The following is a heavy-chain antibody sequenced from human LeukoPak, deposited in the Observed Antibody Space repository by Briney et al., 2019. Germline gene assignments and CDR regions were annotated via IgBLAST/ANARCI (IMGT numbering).Heavy chain of an antibody. CDR3: ATVGATGPNYYYGMDV. D-gene: IGHD1-26*01. CDR2: FDPEDGET. V-gene: IGHV1-24*01. J-gene: IGHJ6*02. Sequence: ASVKVSCKVSGYTLTELSIHWVRQAPGKGLEWMGGFDPEDGETIYAQKFQGRVTMTEDTSTDTAYMELSSLRSEDTAVYYCATVGATGPNYYYGMDVWGQGTTVTVSS. CDR1: GYTLTELS.